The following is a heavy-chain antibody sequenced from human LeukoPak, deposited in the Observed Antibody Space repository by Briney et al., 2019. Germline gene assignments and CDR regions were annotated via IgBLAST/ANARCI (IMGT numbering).Heavy chain of an antibody. V-gene: IGHV1-69*13. Sequence: ASVKVSCKASGGTFSSYAISWVRQAPRQGLEWMGGIIPNFGTANYAQKFQGRVTITADESTSTAYMELSSLRSEDTAVYYCARDGRAGLYGMDVWGQGTTVTVSS. CDR3: ARDGRAGLYGMDV. J-gene: IGHJ6*02. CDR2: IIPNFGTA. CDR1: GGTFSSYA.